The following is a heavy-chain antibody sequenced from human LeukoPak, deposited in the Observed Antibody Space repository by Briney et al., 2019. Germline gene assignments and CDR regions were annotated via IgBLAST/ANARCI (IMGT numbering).Heavy chain of an antibody. CDR2: INHSGST. CDR3: ARVPFWSGYYFYYGMDV. V-gene: IGHV4-34*01. CDR1: GGSFSGYY. D-gene: IGHD3-3*01. J-gene: IGHJ6*02. Sequence: PSETLSLTCAVYGGSFSGYYWSWIRQPPGKGLEWIGEINHSGSTNYNPSLKSRVTISVDTSKNQFSLKLSSVTAADTAVYYCARVPFWSGYYFYYGMDVWGQGTTVTVSS.